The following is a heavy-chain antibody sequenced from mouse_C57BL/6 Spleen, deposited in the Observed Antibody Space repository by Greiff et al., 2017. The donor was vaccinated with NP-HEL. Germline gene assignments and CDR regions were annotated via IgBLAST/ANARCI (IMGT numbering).Heavy chain of an antibody. CDR2: IWSGGST. D-gene: IGHD2-4*01. V-gene: IGHV2-2*01. Sequence: VQLQQSGPGLVQPSQSLSITCTVSGFSLTSYGVHWVRQSPGKGLEWLGVIWSGGSTDYNAAFISRLSISKDKSKSQVFFKMNSLQADDTAIYYCARSHYDEGYYFDYWGQGTTLTVSS. CDR3: ARSHYDEGYYFDY. CDR1: GFSLTSYG. J-gene: IGHJ2*01.